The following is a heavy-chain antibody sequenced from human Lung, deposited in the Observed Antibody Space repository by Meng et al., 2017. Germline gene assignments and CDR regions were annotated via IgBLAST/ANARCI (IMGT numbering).Heavy chain of an antibody. J-gene: IGHJ4*02. D-gene: IGHD7-27*01. V-gene: IGHV3-23*04. Sequence: VHLVGSGGGLVQPGGSLRLSCAASGFTFSRYAMSWVRQAPGKGLEWVSAISGSGSSPYYADSVKGRFTISRDNSKNTLYLQMNSLRAEDTAVYYCAKKGWLYWGSGDDYWGQGTLVTVSS. CDR3: AKKGWLYWGSGDDY. CDR1: GFTFSRYA. CDR2: ISGSGSSP.